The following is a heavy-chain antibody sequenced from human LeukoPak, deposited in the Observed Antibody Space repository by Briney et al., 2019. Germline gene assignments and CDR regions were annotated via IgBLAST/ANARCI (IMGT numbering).Heavy chain of an antibody. J-gene: IGHJ4*02. D-gene: IGHD3-10*01. CDR2: IYYSGST. CDR1: GGSISSYY. V-gene: IGHV4-59*01. CDR3: ARARYGSGSYYLY. Sequence: SETLSLTCTVSGGSISSYYWSWIRQPPGKGLEWIGYIYYSGSTNYNPSLKSRVTISVDTSKNQFSLKLSSVTAADTAVYYCARARYGSGSYYLYWGQGTLVTVSS.